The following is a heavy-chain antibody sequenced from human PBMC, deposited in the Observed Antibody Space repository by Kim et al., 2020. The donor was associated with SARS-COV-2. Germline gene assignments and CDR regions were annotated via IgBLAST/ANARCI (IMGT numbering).Heavy chain of an antibody. Sequence: GGSLRLSCAASGFTFSSYAMHWVRQAPGKGLEWVAVISYDGSNKYYADSVKGRFTISRDNSKNTLYLQMNSLRAEDTAVYYCARVPLVRYFDGYYYGMDVWGQGTTVTVSS. J-gene: IGHJ6*02. D-gene: IGHD3-9*01. CDR1: GFTFSSYA. CDR2: ISYDGSNK. CDR3: ARVPLVRYFDGYYYGMDV. V-gene: IGHV3-30*04.